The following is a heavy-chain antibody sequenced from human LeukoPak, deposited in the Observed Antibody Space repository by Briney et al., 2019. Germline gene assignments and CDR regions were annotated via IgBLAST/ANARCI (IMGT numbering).Heavy chain of an antibody. Sequence: PSETLSLTCAVYGGSFSGYSWSWIRQPPGKGLEWIGEINHSGNTNYNPSLKSRVTISVDTSKNQFSLKLSSVTAADTAVYYCARDSRGSGSYWSDFDYWGQGTLVTVSS. J-gene: IGHJ4*02. CDR3: ARDSRGSGSYWSDFDY. CDR2: INHSGNT. D-gene: IGHD1-26*01. V-gene: IGHV4-34*01. CDR1: GGSFSGYS.